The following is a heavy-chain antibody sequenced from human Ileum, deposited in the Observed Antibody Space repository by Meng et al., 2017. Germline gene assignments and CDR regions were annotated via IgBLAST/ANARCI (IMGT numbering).Heavy chain of an antibody. CDR2: IRSKANNYAT. CDR3: TRLDVAAPENYYYGMDV. V-gene: IGHV3-73*01. CDR1: GFTFSGSA. D-gene: IGHD6-13*01. J-gene: IGHJ6*02. Sequence: GGSLRLSCAASGFTFSGSAMHWVRQASGKGLEWVGRIRSKANNYATAYAASVKGRFTISRDDSKNTAYLQMNSLKTEDTAVYYCTRLDVAAPENYYYGMDVWGQGTMVTVSS.